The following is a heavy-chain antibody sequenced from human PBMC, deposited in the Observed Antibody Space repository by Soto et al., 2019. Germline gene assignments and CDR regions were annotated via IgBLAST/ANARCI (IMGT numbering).Heavy chain of an antibody. D-gene: IGHD1-1*01. Sequence: QVQLVQSGAEVKKPGAAVKVLCKASGYTFTSYAMHWVRQAPGQRLEWMGWINAGNSHTKYSQKFQGRVTITKDTSASPAYVELSSLRYEDTAVYYRARYGSRADYWGQGTLVTVSS. CDR2: INAGNSHT. CDR3: ARYGSRADY. V-gene: IGHV1-3*01. J-gene: IGHJ4*02. CDR1: GYTFTSYA.